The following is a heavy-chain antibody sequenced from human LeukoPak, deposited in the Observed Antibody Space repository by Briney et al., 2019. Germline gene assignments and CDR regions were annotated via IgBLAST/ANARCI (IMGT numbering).Heavy chain of an antibody. CDR2: INHSGIT. J-gene: IGHJ3*02. CDR1: GGSFSSYY. Sequence: SETLSLTCAVYGGSFSSYYWTWIRQPPGKGLEWIGEINHSGITKYSPSLKSRVTISVDTSKNQFSLKLNSVTAADTAVYYCARENRLGYYHSLTGSADGFDIWGQGTMVSVSS. CDR3: ARENRLGYYHSLTGSADGFDI. V-gene: IGHV4-34*01. D-gene: IGHD3-9*01.